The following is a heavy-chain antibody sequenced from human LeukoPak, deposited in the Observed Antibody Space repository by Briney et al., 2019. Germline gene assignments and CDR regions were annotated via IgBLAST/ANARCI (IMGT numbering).Heavy chain of an antibody. CDR2: IIPIFGTA. J-gene: IGHJ4*02. V-gene: IGHV1-69*05. CDR3: ARDVVAAAGTPPYYFDY. Sequence: SVKVSCKASGGTFSSYAISWVRQAPGQGLEWMGGIIPIFGTAGYAQKFQGRVTITTDESTSTAYMGLSSLRAEDTALYYCARDVVAAAGTPPYYFDYWGQGTLVTVSS. D-gene: IGHD6-13*01. CDR1: GGTFSSYA.